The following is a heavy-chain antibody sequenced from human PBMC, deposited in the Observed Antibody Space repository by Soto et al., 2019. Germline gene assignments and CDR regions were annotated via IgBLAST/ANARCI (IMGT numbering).Heavy chain of an antibody. V-gene: IGHV3-23*01. CDR3: ATDTFDTSMAKTDY. J-gene: IGHJ4*02. CDR1: GFTFSSYA. CDR2: IDNSGGIT. Sequence: EAQLLESGGTLVQPGGSLRLSCAASGFTFSSYAMTWVRQAPGKGLEWVSTIDNSGGITYYADSVKGRFTISRDNSKNPLYLQMNSLRAEDTAVYYCATDTFDTSMAKTDYWGQGTLVTVSS. D-gene: IGHD5-18*01.